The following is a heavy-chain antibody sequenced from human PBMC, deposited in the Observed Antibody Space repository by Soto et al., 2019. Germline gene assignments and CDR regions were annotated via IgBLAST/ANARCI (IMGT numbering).Heavy chain of an antibody. CDR3: ASRYCSGGSCYPPAYGMDV. J-gene: IGHJ6*02. Sequence: GWSLRLSCAASGFTFSSYAMHWVRQAPGKGLEWVAVISYDGSNKYYADSVKGRFTISRDNSKNTLYLQMNSLRAEDTAVYYCASRYCSGGSCYPPAYGMDVWGQGTTVTVSS. CDR2: ISYDGSNK. CDR1: GFTFSSYA. D-gene: IGHD2-15*01. V-gene: IGHV3-30-3*01.